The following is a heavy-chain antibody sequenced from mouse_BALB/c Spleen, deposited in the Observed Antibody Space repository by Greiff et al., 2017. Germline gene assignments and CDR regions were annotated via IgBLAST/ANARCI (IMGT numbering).Heavy chain of an antibody. Sequence: EVKLVESGGGLVQPGGSMKLSCVASGFTFSNYWMNWVRQSPEKGLEWVAEIRLKSNNYATHYAESVKGRFTISRDDSKSSVYLQMNNLRAEDTGIYYCTRSGNPFDYWGQGTTLTVSS. V-gene: IGHV6-6*02. CDR2: IRLKSNNYAT. CDR1: GFTFSNYW. CDR3: TRSGNPFDY. D-gene: IGHD1-3*01. J-gene: IGHJ2*01.